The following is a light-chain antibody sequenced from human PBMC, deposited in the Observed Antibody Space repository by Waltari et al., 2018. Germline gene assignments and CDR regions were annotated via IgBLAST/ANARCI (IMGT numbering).Light chain of an antibody. CDR3: QHRSNWPALT. CDR1: QSVSSY. V-gene: IGKV3-11*01. CDR2: DAS. J-gene: IGKJ4*01. Sequence: EIVLTPSPATLSLSPGERVTLSCRASQSVSSYLAWYQQKPGQDPRLLIYDASNRATGIPARFSGSGSGTDFTLTISSLEPEDFAVYYCQHRSNWPALTFGGGTKVEIK.